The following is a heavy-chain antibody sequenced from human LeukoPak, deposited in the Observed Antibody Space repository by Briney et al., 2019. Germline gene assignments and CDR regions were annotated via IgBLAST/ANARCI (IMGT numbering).Heavy chain of an antibody. J-gene: IGHJ3*02. CDR1: GYTFTSYG. CDR3: ARGFVVVPAANAFDI. V-gene: IGHV1-18*01. D-gene: IGHD2-2*01. Sequence: ASVKVSCKASGYTFTSYGISWVRQAPGQGLELIGWISAYNGNPNYAQKLQGRVTMTTDTSTSTAYMELRSLRSDDTAVYYCARGFVVVPAANAFDIWAQGTMVTVSS. CDR2: ISAYNGNP.